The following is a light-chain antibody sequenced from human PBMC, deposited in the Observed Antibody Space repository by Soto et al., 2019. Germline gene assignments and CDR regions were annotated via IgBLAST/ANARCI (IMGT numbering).Light chain of an antibody. Sequence: DIEMTLSPSTLSATAGDRVPLTCRASQSISSWLAWYQQKPGKAPKLLIYDASSLESGVPSRFSGSGSGTEFTLTISSLKPDDFATYYCQQYQSYSRTFGQGAKVDI. CDR2: DAS. CDR1: QSISSW. J-gene: IGKJ1*01. CDR3: QQYQSYSRT. V-gene: IGKV1-5*01.